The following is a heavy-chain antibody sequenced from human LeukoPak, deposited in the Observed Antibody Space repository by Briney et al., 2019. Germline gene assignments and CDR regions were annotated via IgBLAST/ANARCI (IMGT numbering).Heavy chain of an antibody. Sequence: ASVKVSCKASGYTFTSYGISWVRQAPGQGLEWMGWISAYNGNTNYAQKLQGRVTMTTDTSTSTAYMELRSLRSDDTAVYYCAREGPATVTTVNAFDIWGQGTMVTVSS. J-gene: IGHJ3*02. D-gene: IGHD4-17*01. CDR3: AREGPATVTTVNAFDI. V-gene: IGHV1-18*01. CDR2: ISAYNGNT. CDR1: GYTFTSYG.